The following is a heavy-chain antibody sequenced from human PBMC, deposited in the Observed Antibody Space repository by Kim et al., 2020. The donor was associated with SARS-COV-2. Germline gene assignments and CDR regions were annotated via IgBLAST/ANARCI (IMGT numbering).Heavy chain of an antibody. V-gene: IGHV4-34*01. J-gene: IGHJ4*02. D-gene: IGHD6-19*01. CDR3: ARGREFILSSGWYPGVDY. CDR1: GGSFSGYY. CDR2: INHSGST. Sequence: SETLSLTCAVYGGSFSGYYWSWIRQPPGKGLEWIGEINHSGSTNYNPSLKSRVTISVDTSKNQFSLKLSSVTAADTAVYYCARGREFILSSGWYPGVDYWGQGTLVTVSS.